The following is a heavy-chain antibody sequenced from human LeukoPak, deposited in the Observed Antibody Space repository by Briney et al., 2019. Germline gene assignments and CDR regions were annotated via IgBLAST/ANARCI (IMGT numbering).Heavy chain of an antibody. CDR3: ARPHGDYEGYFDY. Sequence: PSETLSLTCAVYGGSFSGYYWSWIRQPPGNGLEWIGEINHSGSTNYNPSLKSRVTISVDTSKNQFSLKLSSVTAADTAVYYCARPHGDYEGYFDYWGQGTLVTVSS. CDR2: INHSGST. V-gene: IGHV4-34*01. J-gene: IGHJ4*02. CDR1: GGSFSGYY. D-gene: IGHD4-17*01.